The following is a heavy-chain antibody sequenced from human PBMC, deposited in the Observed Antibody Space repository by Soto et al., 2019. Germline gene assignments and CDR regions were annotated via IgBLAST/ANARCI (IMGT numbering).Heavy chain of an antibody. D-gene: IGHD3-22*01. Sequence: ESGGGLVQTSGSLRIACVASGFTFSGYYMSWVRQAPGKGLEWVSYISSSGNTIYYADSVKGRFTISRDNAKNSVYLQMNSLRAEDTALYFCAKMSSENYYDPVFSWGQGTLVTVSS. CDR1: GFTFSGYY. CDR3: AKMSSENYYDPVFS. V-gene: IGHV3-11*01. CDR2: ISSSGNTI. J-gene: IGHJ4*02.